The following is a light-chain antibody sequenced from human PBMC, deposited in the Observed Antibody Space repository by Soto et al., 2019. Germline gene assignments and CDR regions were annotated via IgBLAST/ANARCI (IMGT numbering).Light chain of an antibody. CDR3: SSYTASTPFYV. CDR2: DVH. CDR1: RTDVDGHDY. J-gene: IGLJ1*01. Sequence: QSALTQPASVSGSPGQSITISCTGARTDVDGHDYVSWYQQHPGPAPKLIIFDVHNRPSGVSSRFSGSKSGDTASLTISGLRAEDDGYYYCSSYTASTPFYVFGTGTKLTVL. V-gene: IGLV2-14*03.